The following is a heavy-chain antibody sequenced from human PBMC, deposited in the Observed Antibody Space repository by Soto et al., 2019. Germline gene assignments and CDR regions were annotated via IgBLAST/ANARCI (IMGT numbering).Heavy chain of an antibody. D-gene: IGHD6-13*01. J-gene: IGHJ3*02. CDR2: INPSGGST. V-gene: IGHV1-46*01. CDR3: ARRIDSASSSSRAFDI. Sequence: ASVKVSCKASGYTFTSYYMHWVRQAPGQGLEWMGIINPSGGSTSYAQKFQGRVTMTRDTSTSTVYMELSSLRSEETAVYYCARRIDSASSSSRAFDIWGQGTMVTVSS. CDR1: GYTFTSYY.